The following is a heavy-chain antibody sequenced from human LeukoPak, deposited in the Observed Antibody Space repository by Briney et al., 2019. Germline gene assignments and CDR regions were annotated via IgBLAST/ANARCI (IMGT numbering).Heavy chain of an antibody. CDR1: GYNFTGYY. CDR3: ATDEFRIDSSGYQFDY. CDR2: FDPEDGET. D-gene: IGHD3-22*01. V-gene: IGHV1-24*01. Sequence: ASVKVSCKASGYNFTGYYMHWVRQAPGKGLEWMGGFDPEDGETIYAQKFQGRVTMTEDTSTDTAYMELSSLRSEDTAVYYCATDEFRIDSSGYQFDYWGQGTLVTVSS. J-gene: IGHJ4*02.